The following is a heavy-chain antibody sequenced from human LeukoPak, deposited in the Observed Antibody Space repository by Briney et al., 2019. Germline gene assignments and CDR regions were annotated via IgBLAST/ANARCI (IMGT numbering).Heavy chain of an antibody. CDR2: ISSSGSTR. Sequence: GGSLRLSCAASGFTFSSYEVNWVRQAPGKGLEWVSYISSSGSTRYYADSVKGRFTISRDNAKNSLHLQMNSLRAEDTAVYHCAREDRPQYYYYYMDVWGKGTTVTVSS. D-gene: IGHD2-15*01. J-gene: IGHJ6*03. CDR3: AREDRPQYYYYYMDV. V-gene: IGHV3-48*03. CDR1: GFTFSSYE.